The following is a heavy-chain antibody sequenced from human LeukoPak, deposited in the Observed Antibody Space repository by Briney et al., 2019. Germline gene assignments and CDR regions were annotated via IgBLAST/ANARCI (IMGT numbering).Heavy chain of an antibody. CDR1: GGSISSYY. CDR3: ASSNLRISIFGVVSLDAFDI. V-gene: IGHV4-59*08. CDR2: IYYSGST. J-gene: IGHJ3*02. D-gene: IGHD3-3*01. Sequence: PSETLSLTCTVSGGSISSYYWSWIRQPPGKGLEWIGYIYYSGSTNFNPSLKSRVTISLDTSKNQFSLKLSSVTAADTAVYYCASSNLRISIFGVVSLDAFDIWGQGTMVTVSS.